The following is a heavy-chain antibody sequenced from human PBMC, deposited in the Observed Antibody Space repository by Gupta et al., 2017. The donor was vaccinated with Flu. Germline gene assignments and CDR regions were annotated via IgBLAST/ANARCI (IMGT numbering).Heavy chain of an antibody. D-gene: IGHD3-9*01. CDR3: AKAYDTTPMTF. J-gene: IGHJ4*02. CDR2: ISYDGGNE. V-gene: IGHV3-30*18. Sequence: FTFSSYGMQGVRQDPGRGVEWVALISYDGGNEYYADSVRGRFTISRDKSKNTLSLQMNSVTAEDTAVYYCAKAYDTTPMTFWGQGTLVTVSS. CDR1: FTFSSYG.